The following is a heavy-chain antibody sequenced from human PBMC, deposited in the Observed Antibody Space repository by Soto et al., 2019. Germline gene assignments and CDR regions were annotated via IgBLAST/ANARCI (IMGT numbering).Heavy chain of an antibody. J-gene: IGHJ6*02. V-gene: IGHV4-31*03. Sequence: SETLSLTCTVSGGSISSGGYYWSWIRQHPGKGLEWIGYIYYSGSTYYNPSLKSRVTISVDTSKNQFSLKLSSVTAADTAVYYCARDGCSGGSCNTGSYYGMDVWGQGTTVTSP. D-gene: IGHD2-15*01. CDR1: GGSISSGGYY. CDR2: IYYSGST. CDR3: ARDGCSGGSCNTGSYYGMDV.